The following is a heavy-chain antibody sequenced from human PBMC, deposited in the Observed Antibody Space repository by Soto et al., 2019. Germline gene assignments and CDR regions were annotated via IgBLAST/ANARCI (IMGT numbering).Heavy chain of an antibody. Sequence: QVQLQESGPGLVKPSETLSLTCTVSGGSISSYYWSWIRQPPGKGLEWIGYIYYSGSTNYNPSLKSRVTTSVDTSKNQFSLKLSSVTAADTAVYYCARDEDYYDSSARAAFDIWGQGTMVTVSS. CDR2: IYYSGST. V-gene: IGHV4-59*01. J-gene: IGHJ3*02. D-gene: IGHD3-22*01. CDR1: GGSISSYY. CDR3: ARDEDYYDSSARAAFDI.